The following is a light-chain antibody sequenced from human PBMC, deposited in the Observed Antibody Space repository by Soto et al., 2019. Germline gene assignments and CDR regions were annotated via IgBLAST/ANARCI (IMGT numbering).Light chain of an antibody. J-gene: IGLJ2*01. Sequence: QSVLTQPPSASGTPGQRVTISCSGTSTNIGRNPVYWYQQLPGTAPKLLIYGNHQRPSGVPDRFSGSKSGASASLAISGLRSEDEADYYCAAWDDSLSGVVFGGGTKVTVL. CDR3: AAWDDSLSGVV. V-gene: IGLV1-47*02. CDR2: GNH. CDR1: STNIGRNP.